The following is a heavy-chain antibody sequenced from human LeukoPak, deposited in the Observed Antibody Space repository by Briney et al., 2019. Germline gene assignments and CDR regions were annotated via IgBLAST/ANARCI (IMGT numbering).Heavy chain of an antibody. J-gene: IGHJ4*02. CDR2: IYYSGST. Sequence: SETLSLTLTFSVGTLSRYHWSSLRQPPGKGLEGIGYIYYSGSTNYNPSLKCRVTISVDTSTNQFSLKLSSVTAADTAVYYCARQRSFGYDSSIFDYWGQGTLVTVSS. D-gene: IGHD3-22*01. V-gene: IGHV4-59*08. CDR3: ARQRSFGYDSSIFDY. CDR1: VGTLSRYH.